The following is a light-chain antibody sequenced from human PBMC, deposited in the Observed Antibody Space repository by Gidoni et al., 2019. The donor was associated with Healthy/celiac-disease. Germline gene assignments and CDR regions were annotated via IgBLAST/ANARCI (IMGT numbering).Light chain of an antibody. Sequence: QSVLTQPPSASGTPGQRVTISCSGSSSNIGSNTVNWYQQHPGTAPKLLIYSNNPRPSGVPDRFSGSKSGTSASLAISGLQSEDEADYYCAAWDDSLNGPGVFGGGTKLTVL. V-gene: IGLV1-44*01. J-gene: IGLJ2*01. CDR2: SNN. CDR3: AAWDDSLNGPGV. CDR1: SSNIGSNT.